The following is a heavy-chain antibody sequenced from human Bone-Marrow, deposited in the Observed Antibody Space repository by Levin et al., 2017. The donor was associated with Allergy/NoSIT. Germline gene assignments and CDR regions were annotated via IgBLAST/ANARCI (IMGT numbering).Heavy chain of an antibody. V-gene: IGHV3-23*01. Sequence: AGGSLRLSCAVSGFTFGNYAMSWVRQPPGKGLECVSAISGGGDSTYFADSVKGRFTISRDNSKNTLYLQMNSLRAEDTAVYYCAKRYGDYEGLNYWGQGTLVTVSS. D-gene: IGHD4-17*01. CDR2: ISGGGDST. J-gene: IGHJ4*02. CDR1: GFTFGNYA. CDR3: AKRYGDYEGLNY.